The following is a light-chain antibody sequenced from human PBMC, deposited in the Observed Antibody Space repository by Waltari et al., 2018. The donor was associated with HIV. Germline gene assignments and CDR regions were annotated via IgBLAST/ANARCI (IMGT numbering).Light chain of an antibody. CDR1: SLKTYY. Sequence: SSGLTQDPVVFVTLGQTVTMKCQGDSLKTYYASCYQCRPGHVPVVVFFGIDNQPSGIPARFSAYTSGDTASLIITGVKAEDEATYYCNSRDTRGGHFVSVGGGTKLTVL. CDR3: NSRDTRGGHFVS. J-gene: IGLJ2*01. V-gene: IGLV3-19*01. CDR2: GID.